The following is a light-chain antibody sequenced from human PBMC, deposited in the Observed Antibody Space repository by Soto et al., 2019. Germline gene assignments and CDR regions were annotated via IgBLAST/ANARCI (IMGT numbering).Light chain of an antibody. Sequence: EIVLTQSPATLSFSPGERVTLSCRATQSVTYNLAWYQQKPGQAPRLLIYGASTRATGIPARFSGSGSGTEFTLTISRLQSEDFAVYYCQQYNNWPITFGQGTRLEIK. CDR1: QSVTYN. J-gene: IGKJ5*01. CDR3: QQYNNWPIT. V-gene: IGKV3-15*01. CDR2: GAS.